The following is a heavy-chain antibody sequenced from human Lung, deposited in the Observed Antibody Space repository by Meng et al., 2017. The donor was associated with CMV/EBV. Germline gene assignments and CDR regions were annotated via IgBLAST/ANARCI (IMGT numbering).Heavy chain of an antibody. CDR1: GGIFSSSA. Sequence: SXXVSXKVSGGIFSSSAISWVRQAPGQGLEWMGRIIPLLDITNYAPNFQGRVTITADKSTSTAYMEMSSLRYDDTAFYYCARSTSKYDFWSGYPPFLDPXGRNXGHRLL. CDR2: IIPLLDIT. V-gene: IGHV1-69*04. D-gene: IGHD3-3*01. CDR3: ARSTSKYDFWSGYPPFLDP. J-gene: IGHJ5*02.